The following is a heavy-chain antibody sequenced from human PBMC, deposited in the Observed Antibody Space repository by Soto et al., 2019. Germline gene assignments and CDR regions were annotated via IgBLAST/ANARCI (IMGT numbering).Heavy chain of an antibody. J-gene: IGHJ4*02. V-gene: IGHV1-69*08. CDR2: IIPILGIA. CDR1: GGTFSSYT. CDR3: ARDEYSSGLFDY. D-gene: IGHD6-19*01. Sequence: QVQMVQSGAEVKKPGSSVKVSCKASGGTFSSYTISWVRQAPGQGLEWMGRIIPILGIANYAQKFQGRVTIIANKSTSTAYMALSSLRSEDTAVYYCARDEYSSGLFDYWGQGTLVTVSS.